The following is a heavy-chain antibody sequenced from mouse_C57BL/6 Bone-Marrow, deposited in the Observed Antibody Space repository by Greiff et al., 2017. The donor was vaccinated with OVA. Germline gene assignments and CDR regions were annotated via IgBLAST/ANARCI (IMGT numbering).Heavy chain of an antibody. J-gene: IGHJ4*01. CDR3: ARGGTDYAMDY. CDR2: IYPRSGNT. D-gene: IGHD2-14*01. V-gene: IGHV1-81*01. CDR1: GYTFTSYG. Sequence: VQLVESGAELARPGASVKLSCKASGYTFTSYGISWVKQRTGQGLEWIGEIYPRSGNTYYNEKFKGKATLTADKSSSTAYMELRSLTSEDSAVYFCARGGTDYAMDYWGQGTSVTVSS.